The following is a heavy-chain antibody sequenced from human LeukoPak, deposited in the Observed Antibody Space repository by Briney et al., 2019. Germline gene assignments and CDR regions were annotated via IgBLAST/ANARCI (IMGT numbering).Heavy chain of an antibody. CDR2: IYTSGST. J-gene: IGHJ5*02. D-gene: IGHD1-7*01. CDR1: GGSISSYY. CDR3: ARHRYNWNYGWFDP. V-gene: IGHV4-4*09. Sequence: SETLSLTYTVSGGSISSYYWSWIRQPPGKGLEWIGYIYTSGSTNYNPSLKSRVTISVDTSKNQFSLKLSSVTAADTAVYYCARHRYNWNYGWFDPWGQGTLVTVSS.